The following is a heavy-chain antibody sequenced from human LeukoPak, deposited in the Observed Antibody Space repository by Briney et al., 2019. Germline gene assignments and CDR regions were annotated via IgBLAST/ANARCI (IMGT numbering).Heavy chain of an antibody. Sequence: ASVKVSCKASGYSFTSYDIYWVRQATGQGPEWMGWMNPNSGNTGYAQKFQGRVTMTRNTPISTAYMGLSSLRSEDTAVYYCATVDTAMVGNFYGMDVWGQGTTVIVSS. D-gene: IGHD5-18*01. V-gene: IGHV1-8*01. CDR2: MNPNSGNT. J-gene: IGHJ6*02. CDR3: ATVDTAMVGNFYGMDV. CDR1: GYSFTSYD.